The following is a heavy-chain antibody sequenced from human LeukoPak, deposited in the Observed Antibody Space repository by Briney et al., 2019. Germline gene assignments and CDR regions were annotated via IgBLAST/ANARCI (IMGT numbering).Heavy chain of an antibody. J-gene: IGHJ6*03. CDR3: ARVVMKAFYYYYMDV. CDR2: TNPTSGDT. Sequence: GASVKVSCKASRYTFSDYDVNWVRQAPGQGLEWMGWTNPTSGDTGYAQKFQGRVTMTRSMSRNTAYMELSRLRAEDTAVYFCARVVMKAFYYYYMDVWGKGTTIIISS. D-gene: IGHD2-21*01. V-gene: IGHV1-8*01. CDR1: RYTFSDYD.